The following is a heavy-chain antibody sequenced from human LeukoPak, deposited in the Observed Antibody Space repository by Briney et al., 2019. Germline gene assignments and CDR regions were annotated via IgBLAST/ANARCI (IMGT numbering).Heavy chain of an antibody. CDR2: ISDSGDYT. CDR1: GFTFSSYA. J-gene: IGHJ4*02. CDR3: AKDTSIGKYCTSGVCSPFDY. V-gene: IGHV3-23*01. D-gene: IGHD2-8*01. Sequence: GGSLRLSCAGSGFTFSSYAMSWVRQAPGKGLEWVSAISDSGDYTYYADSVKGRFTISRDNSKNTLYLHVNSLRAEDTTVYYCAKDTSIGKYCTSGVCSPFDYWGQGTLVTVSS.